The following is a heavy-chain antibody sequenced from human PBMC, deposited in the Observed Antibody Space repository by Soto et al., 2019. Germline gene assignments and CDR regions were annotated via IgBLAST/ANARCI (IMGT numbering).Heavy chain of an antibody. CDR1: GYTFTSHA. Sequence: SVKVSCKASGYTFTSHAMNLVRHSPGQRLEWMGWSNAGNGNTKYSQKFQGRVTITRDTSASTAYMELSSLRSEDTPVYYCATSIFGVVNPEYWGQGTLPTDSS. CDR2: SNAGNGNT. CDR3: ATSIFGVVNPEY. J-gene: IGHJ4*02. V-gene: IGHV1-3*01. D-gene: IGHD3-3*01.